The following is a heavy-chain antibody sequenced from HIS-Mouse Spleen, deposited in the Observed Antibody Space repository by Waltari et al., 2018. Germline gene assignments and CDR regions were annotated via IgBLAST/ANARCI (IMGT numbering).Heavy chain of an antibody. CDR1: GFTFSSYW. CDR3: ARDLELDAFDI. D-gene: IGHD1-1*01. Sequence: EVQLVESGGGLVQPGGSLRLSCAASGFTFSSYWRHWVRQAPGKGLGWVSRIHSDGSSTSYADSVKGRFTISRDNAKNTLYLQMNSLRAEDTAVYYCARDLELDAFDIWGQGTMVTVSS. CDR2: IHSDGSST. J-gene: IGHJ3*02. V-gene: IGHV3-74*01.